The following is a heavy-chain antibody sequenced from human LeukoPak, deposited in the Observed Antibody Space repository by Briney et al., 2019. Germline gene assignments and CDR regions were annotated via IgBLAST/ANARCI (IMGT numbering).Heavy chain of an antibody. V-gene: IGHV1-69*05. CDR1: GRTFTSYA. CDR2: IIPIFGTA. CDR3: ASHYSNYGALYYYYYMDV. J-gene: IGHJ6*03. D-gene: IGHD4-11*01. Sequence: GASVKVSFKAAGRTFTSYAISWVRQAPRQGLEWMGGIIPIFGTANYAQKFQGRVTITTDESTSTAYMELSSLRSEDTAVYYCASHYSNYGALYYYYYMDVWGKGTTVTVSS.